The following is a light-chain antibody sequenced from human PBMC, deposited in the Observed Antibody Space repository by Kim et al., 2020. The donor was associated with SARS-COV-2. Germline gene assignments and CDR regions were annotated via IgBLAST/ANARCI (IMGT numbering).Light chain of an antibody. V-gene: IGLV2-11*01. Sequence: GQTVTISCTRTSSDVGGHNYVSWYQHHPGKAPKLMICDVDKRPSGVPDRFSGSKSGNAASLTISGLQAEDEADYYCCSYAGSFTLVFGGGTQLTVL. CDR3: CSYAGSFTLV. CDR2: DVD. J-gene: IGLJ2*01. CDR1: SSDVGGHNY.